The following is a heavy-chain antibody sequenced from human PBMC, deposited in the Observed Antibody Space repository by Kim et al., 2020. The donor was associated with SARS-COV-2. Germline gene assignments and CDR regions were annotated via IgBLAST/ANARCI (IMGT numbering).Heavy chain of an antibody. CDR3: ARDDPTYYYGSGIGPRHYYYYGMDV. Sequence: GGSLRLSCAASGFTFSSYAMHWVRQAPGKGLEWVAVISYDGSNKYYADSVKGRFTISRDNSKNTLYLQMNSLRAEDTAVYYCARDDPTYYYGSGIGPRHYYYYGMDVWGQGTTVTVSS. V-gene: IGHV3-30*04. J-gene: IGHJ6*02. D-gene: IGHD3-10*01. CDR2: ISYDGSNK. CDR1: GFTFSSYA.